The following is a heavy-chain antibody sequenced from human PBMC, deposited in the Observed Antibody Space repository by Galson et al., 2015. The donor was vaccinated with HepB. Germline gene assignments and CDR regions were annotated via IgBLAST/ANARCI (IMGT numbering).Heavy chain of an antibody. CDR2: ISGSGGTT. V-gene: IGHV3-23*01. Sequence: SLRLSCAASGFTFSNYAMNWVRQAPGKGLEWVSVISGSGGTTHYADSVKGRFTISRDNSKNTLYLQMNSLRAEDTAAYYCAKGLRDGYNNAFDYWGQGTLVTVSS. D-gene: IGHD5-24*01. CDR1: GFTFSNYA. J-gene: IGHJ4*02. CDR3: AKGLRDGYNNAFDY.